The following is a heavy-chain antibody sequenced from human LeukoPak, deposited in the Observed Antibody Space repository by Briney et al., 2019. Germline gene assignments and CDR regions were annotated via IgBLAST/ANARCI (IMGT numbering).Heavy chain of an antibody. CDR2: ISAYNGNT. CDR1: GYTFTSYG. Sequence: ASVKVSCKASGYTFTSYGISRVRQAPGQGLEWMGWISAYNGNTNYAQKLQGRVTMTTDTSTSTAYMELRSLRSDDTAVYYCAREVPYCSSTSCPPFDYWGQGTLVTASS. CDR3: AREVPYCSSTSCPPFDY. J-gene: IGHJ4*02. D-gene: IGHD2-2*01. V-gene: IGHV1-18*01.